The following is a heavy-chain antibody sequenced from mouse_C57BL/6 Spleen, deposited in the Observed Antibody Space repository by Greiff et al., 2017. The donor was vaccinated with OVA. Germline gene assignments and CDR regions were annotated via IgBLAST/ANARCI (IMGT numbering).Heavy chain of an antibody. D-gene: IGHD1-1*01. V-gene: IGHV1-39*01. CDR1: GYSFTDYN. CDR3: ARYSDYYGSSHWYFDV. Sequence: EVQGVESGPELVKPGASVKISCKASGYSFTDYNMNWVKQSNGKSLEWIGVINPNYGTTSYNQKFKGKATLTVDQSSSTAYMQLNSLTSEDSAVYYCARYSDYYGSSHWYFDVWGTGTTVTVSS. CDR2: INPNYGTT. J-gene: IGHJ1*03.